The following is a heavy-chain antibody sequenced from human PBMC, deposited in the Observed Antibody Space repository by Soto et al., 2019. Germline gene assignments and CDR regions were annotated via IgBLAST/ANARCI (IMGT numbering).Heavy chain of an antibody. J-gene: IGHJ6*02. CDR3: ASGSYSAVNYYYYGMDV. Sequence: GASVKVSCKASGGTFSSYAISWVRQAPGQGLEWVGGIIPIFGTANYAQKFQGRVTITADESTSTAYMELSSLRSEDTAVYYCASGSYSAVNYYYYGMDVWGQGTTVTVSS. CDR1: GGTFSSYA. D-gene: IGHD1-26*01. CDR2: IIPIFGTA. V-gene: IGHV1-69*13.